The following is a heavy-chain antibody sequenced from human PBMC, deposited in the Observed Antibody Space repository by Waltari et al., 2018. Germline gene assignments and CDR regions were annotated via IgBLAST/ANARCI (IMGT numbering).Heavy chain of an antibody. V-gene: IGHV4-39*07. CDR2: IYYSGST. J-gene: IGHJ4*02. D-gene: IGHD1-26*01. CDR1: GGSISSSSYY. Sequence: QLQLQESGPGLVKPSETLSLTCTVSGGSISSSSYYWGWIRQPPGKGLEWIGSIYYSGSTYYNPSLKRRFTISVDTSKNQFSLKLSSVTAADTAVYYCARGGGSSPGIDYWGQGTLVTVSS. CDR3: ARGGGSSPGIDY.